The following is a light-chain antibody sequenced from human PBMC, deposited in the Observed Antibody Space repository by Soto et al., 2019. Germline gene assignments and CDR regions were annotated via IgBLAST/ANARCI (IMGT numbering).Light chain of an antibody. Sequence: DIQMTQSPSTLSASVGDRVTITCRASQSISSWLAWYQQKPGKAPKLLIYDATSLENGVPSMFSSSGSGTVFTLTISSVQPDDFETYYCQQYNNYSPTFGQGTKVKIK. CDR1: QSISSW. CDR3: QQYNNYSPT. CDR2: DAT. V-gene: IGKV1-5*01. J-gene: IGKJ1*01.